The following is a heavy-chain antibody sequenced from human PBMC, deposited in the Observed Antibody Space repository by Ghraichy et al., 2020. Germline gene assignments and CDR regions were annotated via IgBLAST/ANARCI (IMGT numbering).Heavy chain of an antibody. CDR3: ARISVPVVKGRAFDI. CDR2: IDHSGNT. D-gene: IGHD2-2*01. J-gene: IGHJ3*02. CDR1: GGSIISSNW. Sequence: SETLSLTCAVSGGSIISSNWWSWVRQPPGKGLEWIAEIDHSGNTNYNPSLKSRVTILVDKSKNKFSLRLNSVTAADTAIYYCARISVPVVKGRAFDIWGQGTMVTVSS. V-gene: IGHV4-4*02.